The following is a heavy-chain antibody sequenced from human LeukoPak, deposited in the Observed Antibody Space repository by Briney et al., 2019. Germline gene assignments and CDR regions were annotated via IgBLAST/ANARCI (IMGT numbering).Heavy chain of an antibody. J-gene: IGHJ4*02. Sequence: SVKVSCKASGFTFTSSAMQWVRQARGQRLEWIGWIVVGSGNTNYAQKFQERVTITRDMSTSTAYMELSSLRSEDTAVYYCAAGFWYWEKIFDYWGQGTLVTVSS. CDR1: GFTFTSSA. CDR2: IVVGSGNT. V-gene: IGHV1-58*02. CDR3: AAGFWYWEKIFDY. D-gene: IGHD1-26*01.